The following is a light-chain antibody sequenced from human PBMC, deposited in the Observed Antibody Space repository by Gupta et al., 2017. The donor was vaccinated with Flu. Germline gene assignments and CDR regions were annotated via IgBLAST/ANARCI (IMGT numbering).Light chain of an antibody. V-gene: IGKV3-11*01. CDR3: QQRRDWPLT. CDR2: DAS. CDR1: QSVSSY. J-gene: IGKJ4*01. Sequence: PATLSLSPGERATLSCRASQSVSSYLAWYQQKHGQAPRLLIYDASNRATGIPARFSGSGSGTDFTLTISSLEPEDFAVYYCQQRRDWPLTFGGGTKVESK.